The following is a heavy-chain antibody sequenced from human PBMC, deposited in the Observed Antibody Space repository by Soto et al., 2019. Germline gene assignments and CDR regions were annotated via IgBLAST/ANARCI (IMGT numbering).Heavy chain of an antibody. CDR1: GGTFSSYT. Sequence: QVQLVQSGAEVKKPGSSVKVSCKASGGTFSSYTISWVRQAPGQGLEWMGRIIPILGIANYAQKFQGRVTITADNATSTAYMELSSLRSEDTAVYYCARVGITMVRGAPMDVWGQGTTVTVSS. J-gene: IGHJ6*02. CDR2: IIPILGIA. V-gene: IGHV1-69*02. D-gene: IGHD3-10*01. CDR3: ARVGITMVRGAPMDV.